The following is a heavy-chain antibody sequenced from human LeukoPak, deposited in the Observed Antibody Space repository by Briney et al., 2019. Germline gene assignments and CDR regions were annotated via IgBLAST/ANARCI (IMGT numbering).Heavy chain of an antibody. CDR3: AKDRRAGVAGTGSYLDY. CDR2: TSYDGNNK. V-gene: IGHV3-30-3*01. D-gene: IGHD6-19*01. J-gene: IGHJ4*02. Sequence: GRSLRLSCAASGFSFSSYAMHWVRQAPGKGLEWVAVTSYDGNNKFYADSVKGRFTISRDNSKNTLYLQMNSLRAVDTAVYYCAKDRRAGVAGTGSYLDYWGQGTLVTVSS. CDR1: GFSFSSYA.